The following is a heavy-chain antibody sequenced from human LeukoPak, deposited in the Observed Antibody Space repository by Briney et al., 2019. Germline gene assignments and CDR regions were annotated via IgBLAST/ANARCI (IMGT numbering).Heavy chain of an antibody. D-gene: IGHD6-13*01. J-gene: IGHJ4*02. CDR2: INPNSGGT. CDR3: ARGVAAAGYDLLEYYFDY. CDR1: GYTFTGYY. V-gene: IGHV1-2*02. Sequence: ASVKVSCKASGYTFTGYYMHWVRQAPGQGLEWMGWINPNSGGTNYAQKFQGRVTMTRNTSISTAYMELSSLRSEDTAVYYCARGVAAAGYDLLEYYFDYWGQGTLVTVSS.